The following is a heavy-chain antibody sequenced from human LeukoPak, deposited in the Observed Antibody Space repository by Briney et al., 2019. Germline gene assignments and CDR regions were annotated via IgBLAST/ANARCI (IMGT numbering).Heavy chain of an antibody. Sequence: GRSLRLSCAASGFTLSHYGMHWVRQAPGKGLEWVAVIWSDGTNRYYGDSVKGRFTISRDDSKNTVYLQMNGLRAGDTAVYYCAKDAQRGFDYSNSLEYWGQGTLVTVSS. CDR1: GFTLSHYG. D-gene: IGHD4-11*01. V-gene: IGHV3-33*06. CDR3: AKDAQRGFDYSNSLEY. J-gene: IGHJ4*02. CDR2: IWSDGTNR.